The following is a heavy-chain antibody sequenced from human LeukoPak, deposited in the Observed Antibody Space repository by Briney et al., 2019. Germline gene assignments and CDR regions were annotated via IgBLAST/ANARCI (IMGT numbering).Heavy chain of an antibody. V-gene: IGHV1-69*13. CDR2: IIPISGTT. J-gene: IGHJ5*02. CDR3: ARKLRLGGNWFDP. CDR1: GGTFTSYA. Sequence: SVKVSCKTSGGTFTSYAITWVRRAPGQGLERMGKIIPISGTTNYAQKFQGRVTFTADESTSTAYMELSSLRSEDTALYYCARKLRLGGNWFDPWGQGTLVTVSS. D-gene: IGHD1-26*01.